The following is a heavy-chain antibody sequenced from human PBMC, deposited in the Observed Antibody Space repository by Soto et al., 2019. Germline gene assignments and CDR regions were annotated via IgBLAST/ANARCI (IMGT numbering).Heavy chain of an antibody. CDR3: ARNNPSDGAHRWYFNL. Sequence: SETLSLTCTVSGDSISTSYWTWIRQPPGKGLEWIGYIYYSGSTDYNPSLKSRVTISVDTSMNQFSLKLTSVTAADTAIFYCARNNPSDGAHRWYFNLWGRGTLVTVSP. CDR2: IYYSGST. D-gene: IGHD4-17*01. CDR1: GDSISTSY. J-gene: IGHJ2*01. V-gene: IGHV4-59*01.